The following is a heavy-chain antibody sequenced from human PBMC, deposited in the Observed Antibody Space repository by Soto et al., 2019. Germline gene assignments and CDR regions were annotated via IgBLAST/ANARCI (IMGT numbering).Heavy chain of an antibody. CDR3: ATGDGHYFGAV. D-gene: IGHD3-16*01. CDR2: INPRTGAT. CDR1: GYTITAHF. J-gene: IGHJ1*01. V-gene: IGHV1-2*02. Sequence: QVQLVQSGAEVKKPVSSVKGSCRASGYTITAHFLHWVRQAPGQGLEWMGWINPRTGATDYGEKFQDRVTMTRDTPVNSAYMQLSGLTSDDTAVYFCATGDGHYFGAVWGQGTLVTVSS.